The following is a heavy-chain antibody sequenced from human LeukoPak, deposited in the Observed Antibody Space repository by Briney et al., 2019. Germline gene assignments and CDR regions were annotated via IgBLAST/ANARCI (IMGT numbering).Heavy chain of an antibody. D-gene: IGHD3-22*01. CDR3: ASIIETYYYDSSGYFNAFDT. J-gene: IGHJ3*02. CDR2: IIPIFGTA. V-gene: IGHV1-69*05. Sequence: SVKVSCKASGGTFSSYAISWVRQAPGQGLEWMGRIIPIFGTAIYAQKFQGRVTITTDESTSTAYMELSSLRSEDTAVYYCASIIETYYYDSSGYFNAFDTWGQGTMVTVSS. CDR1: GGTFSSYA.